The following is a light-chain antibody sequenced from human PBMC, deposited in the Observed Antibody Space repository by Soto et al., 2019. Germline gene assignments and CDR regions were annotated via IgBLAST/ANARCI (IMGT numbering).Light chain of an antibody. J-gene: IGLJ3*02. CDR1: SSDVGGYNY. Sequence: QSALTQPASVSVSPGQSITISCPVTSSDVGGYNYVSWYQQHPGKAPKLMIYEVSNRPSGVSNRFSGSKSGNTASLTISGLQAEDEADYYCSSYTSSSTLVFGGGTKLTVL. V-gene: IGLV2-14*01. CDR3: SSYTSSSTLV. CDR2: EVS.